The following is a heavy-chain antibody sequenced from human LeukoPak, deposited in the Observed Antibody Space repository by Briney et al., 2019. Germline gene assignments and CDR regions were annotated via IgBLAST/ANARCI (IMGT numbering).Heavy chain of an antibody. Sequence: TGGSLRLSCAASGFTFSSYEMNWVRQAPGKGLEWVANIKQDGSEKYYVDSVKGRFTISRDNAKNSLYLQMNSLRAEDTAVYYCAGGWLGVDYWGQGTLVTVSS. CDR1: GFTFSSYE. D-gene: IGHD3-22*01. CDR2: IKQDGSEK. CDR3: AGGWLGVDY. J-gene: IGHJ4*02. V-gene: IGHV3-7*04.